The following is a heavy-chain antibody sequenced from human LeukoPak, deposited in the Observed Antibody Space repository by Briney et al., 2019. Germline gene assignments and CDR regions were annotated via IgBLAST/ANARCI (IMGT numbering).Heavy chain of an antibody. V-gene: IGHV3-23*01. CDR2: ISDSGANT. CDR3: AKSMTLQWRGFFDL. CDR1: GFSFSGHW. Sequence: GGSLRLSCTASGFSFSGHWMHWVRQAPGKGLEWVSTISDSGANTYYADSVRGRFTISRDNSKNTLYLQKNSLRADDTAIYYCAKSMTLQWRGFFDLWGRGTHVTVSS. J-gene: IGHJ2*01. D-gene: IGHD6-19*01.